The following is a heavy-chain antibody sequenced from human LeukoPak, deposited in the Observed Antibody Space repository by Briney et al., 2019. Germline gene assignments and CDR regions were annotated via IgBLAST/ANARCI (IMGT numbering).Heavy chain of an antibody. CDR2: INAGNGNT. J-gene: IGHJ4*02. CDR1: GYTFTSYA. D-gene: IGHD6-19*01. Sequence: ASVKVSCKASGYTFTSYAMHWVRQAPGQRLEWMGWINAGNGNTKYSQKFQGRVTITRDTSASTAYMGLSSLRSEDTAVYYCASGRSSGWAPFDYWGQGTLVTVSS. CDR3: ASGRSSGWAPFDY. V-gene: IGHV1-3*01.